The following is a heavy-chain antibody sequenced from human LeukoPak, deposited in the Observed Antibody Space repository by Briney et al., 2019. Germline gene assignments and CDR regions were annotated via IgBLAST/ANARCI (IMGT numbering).Heavy chain of an antibody. CDR2: INPNSGGT. D-gene: IGHD6-6*01. Sequence: GASVKVSCKASGYTFTGYYMHWVRQAPGQGLEWMGWINPNSGGTNYAQKFQGRVTMTRDTSISTAYMELSRLRSDDTAVYYCARDSSEYSSSTSMVVWGKGTTVTVSS. J-gene: IGHJ6*03. V-gene: IGHV1-2*02. CDR3: ARDSSEYSSSTSMVV. CDR1: GYTFTGYY.